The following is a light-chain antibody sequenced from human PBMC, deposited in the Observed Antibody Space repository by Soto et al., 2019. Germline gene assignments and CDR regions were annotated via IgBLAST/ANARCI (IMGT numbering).Light chain of an antibody. Sequence: EIVLTQSPGTLSLSPGEGATLSCRASQRVSSTYLAWHQQKPGQAPRLLIFGASTRATGIPDRFSGSGSGTDFTLTISRLEPEDFAVHYCQHYGSSSWTFGQGTKVEIK. CDR3: QHYGSSSWT. J-gene: IGKJ1*01. CDR2: GAS. CDR1: QRVSSTY. V-gene: IGKV3-20*01.